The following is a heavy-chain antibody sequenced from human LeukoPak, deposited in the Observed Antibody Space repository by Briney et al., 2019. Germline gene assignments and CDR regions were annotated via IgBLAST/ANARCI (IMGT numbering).Heavy chain of an antibody. CDR1: GFTFSSYG. CDR2: VSYDGSSK. V-gene: IGHV3-30*03. Sequence: GGSLRLSCAASGFTFSSYGMHWVRQAPGKELEWVAVVSYDGSSKYYADSVKGRFTISRDNSKNTLYLQMNSPRPEDTAVYFCARDILATTASLDYWGQGTLVTVSS. CDR3: ARDILATTASLDY. J-gene: IGHJ4*02. D-gene: IGHD5-12*01.